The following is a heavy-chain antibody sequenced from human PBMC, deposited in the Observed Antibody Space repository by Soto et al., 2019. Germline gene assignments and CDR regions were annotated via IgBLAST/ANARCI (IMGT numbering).Heavy chain of an antibody. CDR1: GGSVNTDYYY. V-gene: IGHV4-61*01. J-gene: IGHJ4*02. Sequence: SETLSLTCTVSGGSVNTDYYYGSWILQPPWTGLELIGYIYYIGSANYNPSIKSRVTIAVDTSKNQFSLKLSSVTAADTAMYYCERGARAGYNYGFWVYWGLGTLVTVSS. CDR3: ERGARAGYNYGFWVY. CDR2: IYYIGSA. D-gene: IGHD5-12*01.